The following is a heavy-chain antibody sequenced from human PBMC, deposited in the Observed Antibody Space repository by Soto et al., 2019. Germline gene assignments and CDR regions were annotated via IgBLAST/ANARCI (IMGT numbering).Heavy chain of an antibody. CDR2: IHPSGNT. CDR3: ARGPYCGGDCFFAS. CDR1: GGSVSDYY. J-gene: IGHJ5*01. D-gene: IGHD2-21*02. Sequence: QVPLQESGPGLVKPSETLSLTCTVYGGSVSDYYWSWVRQPAGKGPEYIGRIHPSGNTNYNPSLKSRVTMSVDTSHNQFSLRLSSVTAADTAVYYCARGPYCGGDCFFASWGQGALVTVSS. V-gene: IGHV4-4*07.